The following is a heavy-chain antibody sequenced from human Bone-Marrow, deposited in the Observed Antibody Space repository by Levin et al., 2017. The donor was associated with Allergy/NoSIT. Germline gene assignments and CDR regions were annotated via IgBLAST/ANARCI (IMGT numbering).Heavy chain of an antibody. D-gene: IGHD5-18*01. J-gene: IGHJ5*02. V-gene: IGHV3-53*01. CDR2: FDSSYNI. CDR3: TRWDGYADA. Sequence: GGSLRLSCEASGFSVTRGLTWVRQAPGKGLEWVSGFDSSYNIYYRQSVKGRFTVSRDTSKNMVYLQMNSLRVEDSAVYFCTRWDGYADAWGRGTLVTVSA. CDR1: GFSVTRG.